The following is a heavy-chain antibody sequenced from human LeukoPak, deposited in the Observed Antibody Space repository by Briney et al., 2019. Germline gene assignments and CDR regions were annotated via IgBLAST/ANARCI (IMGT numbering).Heavy chain of an antibody. J-gene: IGHJ6*03. Sequence: GASVKVSCKVSGYTLTELSMHWVRQAPGKGLEWMGGFDPEDGETIYAQKFQGRVTMTRDTSISTVYMELSRLRSDDTAVYYCASRGATIRGGGYYYYYMDVWGKGTTVTVSS. D-gene: IGHD1-26*01. CDR1: GYTLTELS. V-gene: IGHV1-24*01. CDR3: ASRGATIRGGGYYYYYMDV. CDR2: FDPEDGET.